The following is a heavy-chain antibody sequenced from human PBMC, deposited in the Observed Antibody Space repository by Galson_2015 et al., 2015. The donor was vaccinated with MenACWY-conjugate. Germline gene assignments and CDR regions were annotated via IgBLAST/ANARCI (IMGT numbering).Heavy chain of an antibody. CDR1: GFPFSNAW. D-gene: IGHD1-26*01. J-gene: IGHJ3*02. CDR2: IKSNLRGAAA. Sequence: SLRLSCAASGFPFSNAWMEWVRQAPGKGLEWVGRIKSNLRGAAADYAASVEGRFTITRDDSRNTVHLQMNSLTSEDTALYYCATDWGSGTYYVGAFDIWGQGAMVTVS. V-gene: IGHV3-15*07. CDR3: ATDWGSGTYYVGAFDI.